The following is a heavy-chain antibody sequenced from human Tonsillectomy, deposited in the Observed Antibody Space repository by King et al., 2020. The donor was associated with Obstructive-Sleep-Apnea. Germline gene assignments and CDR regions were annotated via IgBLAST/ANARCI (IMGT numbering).Heavy chain of an antibody. V-gene: IGHV3-74*01. D-gene: IGHD2-15*01. CDR3: ARVARLLDGDAFDI. CDR1: GFPFTAYW. J-gene: IGHJ3*02. Sequence: VQLVESGGGLVQPGGSLRLSCAASGFPFTAYWMHWVRQAPGKGLVWVSRIKSDVSSSRYADSVKGRFTISRDNAKNTVYLQLNSLRAEDTAVYYCARVARLLDGDAFDIWGQGTTVTVSS. CDR2: IKSDVSSS.